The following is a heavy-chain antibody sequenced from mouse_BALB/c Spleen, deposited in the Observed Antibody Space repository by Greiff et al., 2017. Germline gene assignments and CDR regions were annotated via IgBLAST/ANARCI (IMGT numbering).Heavy chain of an antibody. CDR1: GYAFSSSW. CDR3: ARRMILYAMDY. CDR2: IYPGDGDT. D-gene: IGHD2-3*01. V-gene: IGHV1-82*01. Sequence: QVQLQQSGPELVKPGASVKISCKASGYAFSSSWMNWVKQRPGQGLEWIGRIYPGDGDTNYNGKFKGKATLTADKSSSTAYMQLSSLTSVDSSVSFCARRMILYAMDYWGQGTSVTVSS. J-gene: IGHJ4*01.